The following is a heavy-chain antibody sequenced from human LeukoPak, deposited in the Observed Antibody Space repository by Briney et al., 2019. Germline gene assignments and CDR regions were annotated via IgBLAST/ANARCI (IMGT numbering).Heavy chain of an antibody. CDR2: IKEDGTET. V-gene: IGHV3-7*03. CDR1: GFMFSSNW. D-gene: IGHD3-22*01. J-gene: IGHJ4*02. CDR3: AKDGPYSNGYPFDY. Sequence: GGSLRLSCAASGFMFSSNWMGWVRLAPGKGLEWVANIKEDGTETYYVDSVKGRFTISRDNSKNTLYLQLNSLRAEDTAVYFCAKDGPYSNGYPFDYWGQGTLATVSS.